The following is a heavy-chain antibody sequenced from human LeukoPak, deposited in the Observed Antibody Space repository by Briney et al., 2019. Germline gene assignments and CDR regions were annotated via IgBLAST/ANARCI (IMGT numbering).Heavy chain of an antibody. CDR1: GGSFSGYY. V-gene: IGHV4-34*01. CDR2: INHSGST. Sequence: SETLSLTCAVYGGSFSGYYWSWIRQPPGKGLEWIGEINHSGSTNYNPSLKSRVTISVDTSKNQFSLKLSSVTGADTAVYYCARDAYDSSGYYHYYYYMDVWGKGTTVTVSS. CDR3: ARDAYDSSGYYHYYYYMDV. D-gene: IGHD3-22*01. J-gene: IGHJ6*03.